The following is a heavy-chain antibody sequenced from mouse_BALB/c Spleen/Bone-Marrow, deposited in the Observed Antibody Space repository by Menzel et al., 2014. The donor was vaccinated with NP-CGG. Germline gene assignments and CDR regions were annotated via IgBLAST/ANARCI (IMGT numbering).Heavy chain of an antibody. J-gene: IGHJ3*01. CDR3: TTGFAY. Sequence: EVNVVESGGGLVQVGGSMKLSCVASGFTFSNYWMNWVRQSPEKGLEWVAEIRLKSNNYATHYAESVKGRFTISRDDSKSSVYLQMNNLRGEDTGIYYCTTGFAYWGQGTLVTVSA. CDR2: IRLKSNNYAT. CDR1: GFTFSNYW. D-gene: IGHD4-1*01. V-gene: IGHV6-6*02.